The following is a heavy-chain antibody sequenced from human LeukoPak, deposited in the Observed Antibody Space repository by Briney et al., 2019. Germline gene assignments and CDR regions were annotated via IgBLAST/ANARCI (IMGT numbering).Heavy chain of an antibody. J-gene: IGHJ4*02. CDR2: INSDGSSI. D-gene: IGHD6-6*01. CDR3: ARVKYSSSSYYFDY. V-gene: IGHV3-74*01. Sequence: GGSLRLSCAASGFTFSIYWMHWVRQAPGKGLVWVSRINSDGSSISYADSVKGRFTISRDNAKNTLYLQMNSLRAEDTAVYYCARVKYSSSSYYFDYWGQGTLVTVSS. CDR1: GFTFSIYW.